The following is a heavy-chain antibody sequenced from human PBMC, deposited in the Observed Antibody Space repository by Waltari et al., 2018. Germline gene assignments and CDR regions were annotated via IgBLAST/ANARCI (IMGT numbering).Heavy chain of an antibody. CDR3: ASSLYGDYTQIWGRVFDY. Sequence: VQLLESGGGLVQSGGSLRLSCSASGFPFRRYAMKWVRQAPGKGVEWVSVISGSGGSTDYADSVKGRFTISRDNSKNTLYLQMNNLRVEDTAVYYCASSLYGDYTQIWGRVFDYWGQGTLVTVSS. CDR2: ISGSGGST. J-gene: IGHJ4*02. V-gene: IGHV3-23*01. CDR1: GFPFRRYA. D-gene: IGHD4-17*01.